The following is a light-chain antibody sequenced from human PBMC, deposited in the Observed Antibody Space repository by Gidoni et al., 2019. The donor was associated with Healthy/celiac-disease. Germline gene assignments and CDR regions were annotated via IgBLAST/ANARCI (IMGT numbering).Light chain of an antibody. V-gene: IGLV1-47*01. CDR3: AAWDDSLSGWV. CDR1: SSNIGSNY. Sequence: QSVLTQPPSASGTPGPRVTISCSGSSSNIGSNYVYSYQQLPGTAPKILIYRNNQRPSGVPDRFSGSKSGTSASLAISGLRSEDEADYYCAAWDDSLSGWVFGGGTKLTVL. CDR2: RNN. J-gene: IGLJ3*02.